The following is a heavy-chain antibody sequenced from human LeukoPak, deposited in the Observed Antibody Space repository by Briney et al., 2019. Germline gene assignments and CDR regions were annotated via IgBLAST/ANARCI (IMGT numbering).Heavy chain of an antibody. V-gene: IGHV3-21*01. Sequence: PGGSLRLSCAASGFTFSSYSMNWVRQAPGKGLEWVSSISSSSSYIYYADSVKGRFTISRDNAKNSLYLQMNSLRAEDTAVYYCASLIAAAPFDYWGQGTLVTVSS. CDR1: GFTFSSYS. CDR2: ISSSSSYI. CDR3: ASLIAAAPFDY. J-gene: IGHJ4*02. D-gene: IGHD6-13*01.